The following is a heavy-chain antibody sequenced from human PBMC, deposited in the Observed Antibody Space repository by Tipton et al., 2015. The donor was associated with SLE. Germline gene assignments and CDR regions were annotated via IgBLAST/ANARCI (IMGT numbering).Heavy chain of an antibody. V-gene: IGHV4-38-2*02. CDR1: GYSISSGYY. CDR3: ARGSGTVYYYDSPDGNWFDP. CDR2: IYHSGST. D-gene: IGHD3-22*01. J-gene: IGHJ5*02. Sequence: TLSLTCTVSGYSISSGYYWGWIRQPPGKGLEWIGSIYHSGSTYYNPSLKSRVTISVDTSKNQFSLKLSSVTAADTAVYYCARGSGTVYYYDSPDGNWFDPWGQGTLVTVSS.